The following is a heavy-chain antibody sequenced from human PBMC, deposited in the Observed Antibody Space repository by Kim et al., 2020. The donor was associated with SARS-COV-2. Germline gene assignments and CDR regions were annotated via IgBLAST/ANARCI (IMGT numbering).Heavy chain of an antibody. CDR1: GFTFSSFE. J-gene: IGHJ4*02. Sequence: GGSLRLSCAASGFTFSSFEMNWVRQAPGKGPEWVSYINPGGTTVHYADSVKGRFTISRDNAKNALNLQMNSLRGEDTAAYFCARGDWKQYRTFDFWGQGTLVTVSS. D-gene: IGHD2-2*01. V-gene: IGHV3-48*03. CDR3: ARGDWKQYRTFDF. CDR2: INPGGTTV.